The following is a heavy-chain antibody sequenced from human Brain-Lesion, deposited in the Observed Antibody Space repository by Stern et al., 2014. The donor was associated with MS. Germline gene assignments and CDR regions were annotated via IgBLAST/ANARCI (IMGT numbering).Heavy chain of an antibody. CDR3: ARGESSRYYYYFDD. Sequence: VQLVESGPGLVKPSQTLSLTCNVSGDSISSGDNYWSWIRQSPGRGLEWVGYLYYIGSTFYNPALKSRVSIAGDTSQNQFSLSLSSVTAADTAVYYCARGESSRYYYYFDDWGQGTLVTVSS. D-gene: IGHD3-22*01. CDR1: GDSISSGDNY. J-gene: IGHJ4*02. V-gene: IGHV4-30-4*01. CDR2: LYYIGST.